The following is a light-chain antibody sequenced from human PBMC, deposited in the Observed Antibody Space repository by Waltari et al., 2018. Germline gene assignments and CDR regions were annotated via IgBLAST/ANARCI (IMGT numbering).Light chain of an antibody. CDR3: SAYTFSSTLEV. J-gene: IGLJ1*01. Sequence: QSALTQPASVSGSPGQSITISCPGTGGDIGGYYYVPWYQQHTGKARGLVIYDVIDRPSGVSNLFSASKSGNTAFLTIAGVQAGDEADYYCSAYTFSSTLEVFGTGTKVTVL. CDR1: GGDIGGYYY. V-gene: IGLV2-14*03. CDR2: DVI.